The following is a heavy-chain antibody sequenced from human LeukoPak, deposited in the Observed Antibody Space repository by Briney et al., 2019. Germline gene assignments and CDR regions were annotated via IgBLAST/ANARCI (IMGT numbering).Heavy chain of an antibody. V-gene: IGHV3-23*01. J-gene: IGHJ5*02. CDR3: ATVKYDYGDPVGWFDP. Sequence: GGSLRLSCAASGFPFSAAAMTWVRQAPGKGREWVSHILSSGTTYYADSVRGRFTISRDNSKNTLYLLMTSLRADDTAVYYCATVKYDYGDPVGWFDPWGQGTLLTVSS. D-gene: IGHD4-17*01. CDR2: ILSSGTT. CDR1: GFPFSAAA.